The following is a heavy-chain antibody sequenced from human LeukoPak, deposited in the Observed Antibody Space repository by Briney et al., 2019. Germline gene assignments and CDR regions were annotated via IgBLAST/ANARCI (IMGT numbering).Heavy chain of an antibody. D-gene: IGHD3-10*01. J-gene: IGHJ4*02. CDR1: GFTFDDYA. CDR3: ARDLSMARGIGY. Sequence: GGSLRLSCAASGFTFDDYAMHWVRQAPGKGLEWIGRIRNKANGHTTEYAASVKGRFTISREDSKNTLYLQMNNLRSEDTAVFYCARDLSMARGIGYWGQGTLVTVSS. CDR2: IRNKANGHTT. V-gene: IGHV3-72*01.